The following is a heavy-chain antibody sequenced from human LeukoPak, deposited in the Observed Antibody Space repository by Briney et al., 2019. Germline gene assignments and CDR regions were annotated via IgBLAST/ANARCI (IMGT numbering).Heavy chain of an antibody. J-gene: IGHJ4*02. D-gene: IGHD1-1*01. CDR2: IYYSGST. CDR3: ARGVPQYPVDC. CDR1: GGSISSYY. Sequence: SETLSLTCTVSGGSISSYYWSWIRQPPGKGLEFIGYIYYSGSTNYNPSLKSRVTISVDTSKNQFSLKLSSVTAADTAVYYCARGVPQYPVDCWGQGTRVTVSS. V-gene: IGHV4-59*01.